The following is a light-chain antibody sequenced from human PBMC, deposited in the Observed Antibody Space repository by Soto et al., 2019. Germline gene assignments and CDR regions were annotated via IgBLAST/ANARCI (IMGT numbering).Light chain of an antibody. CDR1: QSVRSSF. CDR2: GAS. CDR3: QQYNSYPWT. V-gene: IGKV3-15*01. J-gene: IGKJ1*01. Sequence: EIVMTQSPATLSVSPGERATLSCRASQSVRSSFLAWYQQKPGQAPRLLIYGASTRATGVPARFSGSGSGTEFTLTISSLQPDDFATYYCQQYNSYPWTFGQGTKVDIK.